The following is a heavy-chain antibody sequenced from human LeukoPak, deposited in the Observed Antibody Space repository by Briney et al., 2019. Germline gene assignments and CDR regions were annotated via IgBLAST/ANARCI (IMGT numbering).Heavy chain of an antibody. CDR1: VGTFSSYA. CDR2: IIPILGIA. J-gene: IGHJ5*02. V-gene: IGHV1-69*04. D-gene: IGHD1-26*01. Sequence: SVKVSCKASVGTFSSYASSWVRQAPGQGLEWMGRIIPILGIANYAQKFQGRVTITADKTTSTAYMELSSLRSEDTAVYYCERHGTFTSVDWFDPWGQGTLVTVSS. CDR3: ERHGTFTSVDWFDP.